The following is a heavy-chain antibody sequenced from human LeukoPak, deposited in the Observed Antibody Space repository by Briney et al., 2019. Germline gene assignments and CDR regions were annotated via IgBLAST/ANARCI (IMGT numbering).Heavy chain of an antibody. CDR2: ISSDGSSK. V-gene: IGHV3-74*01. CDR3: AGTTTTCCNY. CDR1: GFSLCGYW. Sequence: GGSLRLSCAASGFSLCGYWMHWVRQAPGKGLVWVSRISSDGSSKSYADSVKGRFTISRDNARNMLYLQMNSLNVDDTAVYYCAGTTTTCCNYWGQGALVTVSS. D-gene: IGHD1-1*01. J-gene: IGHJ4*02.